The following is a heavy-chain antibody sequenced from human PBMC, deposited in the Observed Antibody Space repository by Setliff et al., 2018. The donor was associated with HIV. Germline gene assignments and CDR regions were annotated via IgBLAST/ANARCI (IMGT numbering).Heavy chain of an antibody. CDR3: ATLDYYGSATYNLALLY. J-gene: IGHJ4*02. Sequence: GASVMVSCKASGYTFTDYYMHWVQQAPAKGLEWMGRVDPKNGDTIYAEKLRGRVTITADTSTDTAYMELGSLRSEDTAIYYCATLDYYGSATYNLALLYWGQGTLVTVSS. V-gene: IGHV1-69-2*01. D-gene: IGHD3-10*01. CDR1: GYTFTDYY. CDR2: VDPKNGDT.